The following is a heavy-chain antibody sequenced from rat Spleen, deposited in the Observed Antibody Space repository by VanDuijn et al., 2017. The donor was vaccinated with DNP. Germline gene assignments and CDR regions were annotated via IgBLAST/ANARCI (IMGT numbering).Heavy chain of an antibody. CDR3: ARSPYNSGYGYFDY. Sequence: EVQLQESGPGLVKPSQSLSLTCSVTGYSITSSYRWNWIRKFPGNKLEWMGYINSAGSTNFNPSLKSRISITRDTSKNQFFLQVNSVTTEDTATYYCARSPYNSGYGYFDYWGQGVMVTVSS. CDR1: GYSITSSYR. V-gene: IGHV3-3*01. J-gene: IGHJ2*01. CDR2: INSAGST. D-gene: IGHD4-3*01.